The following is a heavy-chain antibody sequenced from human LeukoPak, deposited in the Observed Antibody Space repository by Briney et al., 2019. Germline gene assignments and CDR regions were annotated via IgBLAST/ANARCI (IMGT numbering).Heavy chain of an antibody. Sequence: PGGSLKLSCAASGFRFRGSAIHSVPQAPGKGREGVGRIRGSGYSDAPAHLASARGRFTISRDDSKSTAYLQMNSLKAEDTAVYYCTVPASGGNWFDPWGPGTLVTVSS. D-gene: IGHD2-2*01. CDR1: GFRFRGSA. J-gene: IGHJ5*02. CDR2: IRGSGYSDAP. CDR3: TVPASGGNWFDP. V-gene: IGHV3-73*01.